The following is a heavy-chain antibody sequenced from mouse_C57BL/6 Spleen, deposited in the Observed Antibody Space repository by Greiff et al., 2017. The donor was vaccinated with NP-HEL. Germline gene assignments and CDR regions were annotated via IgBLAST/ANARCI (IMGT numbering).Heavy chain of an antibody. V-gene: IGHV5-17*01. J-gene: IGHJ3*01. CDR3: ASIYYGNYVAY. D-gene: IGHD2-1*01. CDR1: GFTFSDYG. CDR2: ISSGSSTI. Sequence: EVQVVESGGGLVKPGASLKLSCAASGFTFSDYGMHWVRQAPEQGLEWVAYISSGSSTIYYADTVKGRFTISRDNATNTLFLQMTSLRSEDTAMYYCASIYYGNYVAYWGKGTLVTVSA.